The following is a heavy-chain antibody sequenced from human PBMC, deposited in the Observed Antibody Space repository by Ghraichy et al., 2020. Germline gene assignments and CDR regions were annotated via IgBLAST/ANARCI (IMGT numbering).Heavy chain of an antibody. CDR2: INPNSGGT. D-gene: IGHD2/OR15-2a*01. CDR1: GCTFTGYY. J-gene: IGHJ4*02. CDR3: ARHPVISEYYFDY. Sequence: ASVKVSCKASGCTFTGYYMHWVRQAPGQGLEWMGWINPNSGGTNYAQKFQGRVTMTRDTSISTAYMELSRLRSDDTAVYYCARHPVISEYYFDYWGQGTLVTVSS. V-gene: IGHV1-2*02.